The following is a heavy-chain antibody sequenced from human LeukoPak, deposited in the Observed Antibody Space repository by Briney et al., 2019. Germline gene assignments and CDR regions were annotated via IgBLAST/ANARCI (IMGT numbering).Heavy chain of an antibody. CDR3: ARDRDIYCANGVCYNWFFDL. CDR1: GGSISSYY. J-gene: IGHJ2*01. D-gene: IGHD2-8*01. CDR2: ISSSGST. Sequence: SETLSLTRTVSGGSISSYYWSWIRQPPGKGLEWIGYISSSGSTNYNPSLKSRVTISVDTSKNQFSLRLSSVTAADTAVYYCARDRDIYCANGVCYNWFFDLWGRGTLVTVSS. V-gene: IGHV4-59*01.